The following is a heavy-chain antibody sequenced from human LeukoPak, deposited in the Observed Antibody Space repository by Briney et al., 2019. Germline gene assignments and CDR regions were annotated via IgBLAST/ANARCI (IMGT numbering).Heavy chain of an antibody. D-gene: IGHD3-3*01. V-gene: IGHV1-2*02. CDR2: INPNSGGT. CDR1: GYTFTGYY. J-gene: IGHJ3*02. CDR3: ARDVTIFGARDAFDI. Sequence: ASVKVPCKASGYTFTGYYMHWVRQAPGQGLEWMGWINPNSGGTNYAQKFQGRVTMTRDTSISTAYMELSRLRSDDTAVYYCARDVTIFGARDAFDIWGQGTMVTVSS.